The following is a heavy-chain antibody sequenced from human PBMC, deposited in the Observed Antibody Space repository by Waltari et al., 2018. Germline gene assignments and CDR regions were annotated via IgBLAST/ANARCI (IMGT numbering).Heavy chain of an antibody. Sequence: QVQLQESGPGLVKPSETLSLTCTVSGGSISSYYWSWIRQPPGKGLEWIGYIYYSGSTTYNPSLKSRVTISVDTSKNQFSLKLSSVTAADTAVYYCARAVGYCSSTSCLYYYYYMDVWGKGTTVTISS. CDR1: GGSISSYY. V-gene: IGHV4-59*01. CDR2: IYYSGST. D-gene: IGHD2-2*01. CDR3: ARAVGYCSSTSCLYYYYYMDV. J-gene: IGHJ6*03.